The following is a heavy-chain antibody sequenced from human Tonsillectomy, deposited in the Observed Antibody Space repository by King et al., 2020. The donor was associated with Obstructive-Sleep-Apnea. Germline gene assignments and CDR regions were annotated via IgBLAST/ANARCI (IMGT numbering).Heavy chain of an antibody. J-gene: IGHJ4*02. CDR3: AADRENSQGGY. Sequence: VQLVESGGDLVHPGGSLRLSCAASGFTFSNYWMDWVRLTPGKGLVWVSRISSDGGETTYADSVKGRFTISRDNARNTLSLQMNSLRAEDTGIYYCAADRENSQGGYWGQGTLVTVSS. D-gene: IGHD1-26*01. V-gene: IGHV3-74*03. CDR2: ISSDGGET. CDR1: GFTFSNYW.